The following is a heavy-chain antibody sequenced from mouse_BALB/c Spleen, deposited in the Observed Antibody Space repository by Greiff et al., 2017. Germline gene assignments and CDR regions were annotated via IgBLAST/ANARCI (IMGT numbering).Heavy chain of an antibody. D-gene: IGHD2-4*01. V-gene: IGHV2-9*02. CDR1: GFSLTSYG. CDR2: IWAGGST. Sequence: QVQLKESGPGLVAPSQSLSITCTVSGFSLTSYGVHWVRQPPGKGLEWLGVIWAGGSTNYNSALMSRLSISKDNSKSQVFLKMNSLQTDDTAMYYCAREPGYYDYDPFAYWGQGTLVTVSA. CDR3: AREPGYYDYDPFAY. J-gene: IGHJ3*01.